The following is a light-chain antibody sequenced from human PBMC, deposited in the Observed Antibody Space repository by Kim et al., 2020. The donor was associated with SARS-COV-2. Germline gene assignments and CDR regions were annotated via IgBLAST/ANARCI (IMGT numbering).Light chain of an antibody. CDR1: SSNIGSNN. CDR3: AVWDDSLKQGV. J-gene: IGLJ3*02. V-gene: IGLV1-44*01. CDR2: SNN. Sequence: QSVLTQPPSASGTPGQRVTISCSGSSSNIGSNNVVWYQQLPGAAPNLLIYSNNQRPSGIPDRFSGSRSGTSASLAMSGLQSGDEADYYCAVWDDSLKQGVFGGGTQLTVL.